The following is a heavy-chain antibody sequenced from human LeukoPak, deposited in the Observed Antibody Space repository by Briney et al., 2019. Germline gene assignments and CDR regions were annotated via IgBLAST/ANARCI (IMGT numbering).Heavy chain of an antibody. D-gene: IGHD3-10*01. V-gene: IGHV4-39*07. CDR1: GGSVGSSSYF. CDR3: ARVRLGFGEFRNRFDP. Sequence: SETLSLTCSVSGGSVGSSSYFWGWIRQSPGTGLAWIGNIYYSGSIYYNPSLKSRVTISVDKSNNQFSLNLTSVTAADTAVYYCARVRLGFGEFRNRFDPWGQGRLVIVSS. J-gene: IGHJ5*02. CDR2: IYYSGSI.